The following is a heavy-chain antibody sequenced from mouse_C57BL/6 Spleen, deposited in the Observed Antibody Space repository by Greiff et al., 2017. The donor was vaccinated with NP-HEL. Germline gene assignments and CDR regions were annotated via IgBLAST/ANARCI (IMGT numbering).Heavy chain of an antibody. Sequence: EVQLQESGPGLVKPSQSLSLTCSVTGYSITSGYYWNWIRQFPGNKLEWMGYISYDGSNNYNPSLKNRISITRDTSKNQFFLKLNSVTTEDTATYYCARDRRTGTKGPFDYWGQGTTLTVSS. J-gene: IGHJ2*01. CDR1: GYSITSGYY. CDR2: ISYDGSN. V-gene: IGHV3-6*01. D-gene: IGHD4-1*01. CDR3: ARDRRTGTKGPFDY.